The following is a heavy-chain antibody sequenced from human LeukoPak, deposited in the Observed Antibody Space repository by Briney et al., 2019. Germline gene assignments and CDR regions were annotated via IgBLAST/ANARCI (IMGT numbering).Heavy chain of an antibody. CDR3: ARGRIQLWFSTLRSSSYFDY. Sequence: PSETLSLTCAVYGGSFSGYYWSWIRQPPGKGLEWIGEINHSGSTNYNPSLKSRVTISVDTSKNQFSLKLSSVTAADTAVYYCARGRIQLWFSTLRSSSYFDYWGQGTLVTVSS. CDR2: INHSGST. V-gene: IGHV4-34*01. CDR1: GGSFSGYY. D-gene: IGHD5-18*01. J-gene: IGHJ4*02.